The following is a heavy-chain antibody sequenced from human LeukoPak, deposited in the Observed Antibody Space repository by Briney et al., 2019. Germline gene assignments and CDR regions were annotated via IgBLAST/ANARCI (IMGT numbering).Heavy chain of an antibody. D-gene: IGHD3-3*01. CDR1: GGSISSYY. V-gene: IGHV4-59*08. CDR3: ARLSLDFWSGYYTY. J-gene: IGHJ4*02. CDR2: IYYSGST. Sequence: SETLSLTCTVSGGSISSYYWSLIRQPPGKGLEWIGYIYYSGSTNYNPSLKSRVTISVDTSKNQFSLKLSSVTAADTAVYYCARLSLDFWSGYYTYWGQGTLVTVSS.